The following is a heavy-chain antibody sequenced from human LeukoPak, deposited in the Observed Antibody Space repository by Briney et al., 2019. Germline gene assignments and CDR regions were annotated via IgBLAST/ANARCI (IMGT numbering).Heavy chain of an antibody. Sequence: GGSLRLSCAASGFTFSSYAMSWVRQAPGKGLEWVSAISGSGGSTYYADSVKGRFTISRDNSKNTLYLQMNSLRAEDTAVYYCAKARGSYNSGSYDYWGQGTLVTVSS. J-gene: IGHJ4*02. CDR1: GFTFSSYA. V-gene: IGHV3-23*01. D-gene: IGHD3-10*01. CDR3: AKARGSYNSGSYDY. CDR2: ISGSGGST.